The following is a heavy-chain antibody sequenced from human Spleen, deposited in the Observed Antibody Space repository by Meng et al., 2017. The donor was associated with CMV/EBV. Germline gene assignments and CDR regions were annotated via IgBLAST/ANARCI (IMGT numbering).Heavy chain of an antibody. J-gene: IGHJ4*02. Sequence: KVSCKGSGYSFTNYWIGWVRQMPGKGLEWMGIIYAGDSETRYSPSFQGRVTISADKSITTAYLQWGSLKASDTAMYYCARHGHHCTGGNCYASFDYWGQGTLVTVSS. D-gene: IGHD2-15*01. V-gene: IGHV5-51*01. CDR2: IYAGDSET. CDR3: ARHGHHCTGGNCYASFDY. CDR1: GYSFTNYW.